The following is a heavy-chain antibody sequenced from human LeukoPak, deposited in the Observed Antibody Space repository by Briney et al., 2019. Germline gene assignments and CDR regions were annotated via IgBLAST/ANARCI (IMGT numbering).Heavy chain of an antibody. CDR2: IYYSESA. CDR1: GDSISRYY. V-gene: IGHV4-59*08. D-gene: IGHD3-10*01. Sequence: SETLSLTCTVPGDSISRYYWSWIWQPPGGGPEWIGHIYYSESANYNPSLKSRVTISIDTSKNQFSLKLSSVTAADTAMYYCARHIGRVLPFDYWGQGTLVTVSS. J-gene: IGHJ4*02. CDR3: ARHIGRVLPFDY.